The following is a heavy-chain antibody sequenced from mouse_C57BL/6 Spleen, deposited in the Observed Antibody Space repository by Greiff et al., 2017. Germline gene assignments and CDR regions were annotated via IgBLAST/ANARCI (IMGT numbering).Heavy chain of an antibody. Sequence: QVQLKQSGPGLVAPSQSLSITCTVSGFSLTSYGVRWVRQPPGKGLEWLGVIWGNGSTNYHSAHIYRLSISKDNAKSQVFFKLNRLRTDDTATYYCAKEGYDGYYAMDYWGQGTSVTVSS. V-gene: IGHV2-3*01. CDR3: AKEGYDGYYAMDY. D-gene: IGHD2-2*01. CDR2: IWGNGST. CDR1: GFSLTSYG. J-gene: IGHJ4*01.